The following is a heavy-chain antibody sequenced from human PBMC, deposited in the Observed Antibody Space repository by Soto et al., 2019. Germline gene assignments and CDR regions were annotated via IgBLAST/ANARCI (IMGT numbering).Heavy chain of an antibody. D-gene: IGHD3-22*01. V-gene: IGHV1-69*13. CDR3: AQLKEGYDYDSSGYYRYGYGMDV. Sequence: SVKVSCKASGGTFSSYAISWVRQAPGQGLEWMGGIIPIFGTANYAQKFQGRVTITADESTSTAYMELSSLRSEDTAVYYCAQLKEGYDYDSSGYYRYGYGMDVWGQGTTVTVSS. J-gene: IGHJ6*02. CDR2: IIPIFGTA. CDR1: GGTFSSYA.